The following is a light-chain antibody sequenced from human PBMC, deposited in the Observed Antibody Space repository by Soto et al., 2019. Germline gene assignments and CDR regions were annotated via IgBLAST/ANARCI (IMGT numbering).Light chain of an antibody. J-gene: IGKJ2*01. CDR3: QQYGSSPYT. CDR2: GAS. V-gene: IGKV3-20*01. CDR1: QSVSSSY. Sequence: EIVLTQSPGTLSLSPGERATLSCRASQSVSSSYLVWYQQKPGQAPRLLIYGASSRATGIPDRFSGSVSGTDFTLTISRLEPEVFAVYYCQQYGSSPYTFGQGTKLEIK.